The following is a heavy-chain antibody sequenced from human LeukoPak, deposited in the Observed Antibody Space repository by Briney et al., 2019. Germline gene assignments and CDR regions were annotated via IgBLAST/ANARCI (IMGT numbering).Heavy chain of an antibody. CDR1: GFSLGRCS. Sequence: PGGSLRLSCTASGFSLGRCSLNWVRQAPGKGLEWVSAITDNSGRTFYAGSVKGRFTISRDNSKNTLYLEMNSPRAEDTAIYYCAKMFFDNSGYLDYWGQGTLVTVSS. J-gene: IGHJ4*02. D-gene: IGHD3-22*01. CDR2: ITDNSGRT. CDR3: AKMFFDNSGYLDY. V-gene: IGHV3-23*01.